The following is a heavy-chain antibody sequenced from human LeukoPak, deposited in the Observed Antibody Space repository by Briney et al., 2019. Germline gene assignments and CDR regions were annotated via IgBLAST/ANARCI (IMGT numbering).Heavy chain of an antibody. D-gene: IGHD6-19*01. V-gene: IGHV1-69*02. J-gene: IGHJ5*02. Sequence: SVKVSCKASGGTFSSYTISWVRQAPGQGLEWMGRIIPILGIANYAQKFQGRVTITADKSTSTAYMELSSLRSEDTAVYYCARVLIAVAHHNWFDPWGQGTLVTVSS. CDR3: ARVLIAVAHHNWFDP. CDR2: IIPILGIA. CDR1: GGTFSSYT.